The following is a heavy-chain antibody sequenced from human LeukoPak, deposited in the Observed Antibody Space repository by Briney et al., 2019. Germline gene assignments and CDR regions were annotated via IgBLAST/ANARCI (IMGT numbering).Heavy chain of an antibody. J-gene: IGHJ4*02. CDR1: GGSISSGSYY. Sequence: PSETLSLTCTVSGGSISSGSYYWSWIRQPAGKGLEWIGRIYTSGSNNYNPSLKSRVTMSVDTSKNQFSLKLSSLTAADTAVYYCASSSGWSYFDYWGQGTLVTVSS. V-gene: IGHV4-61*02. CDR3: ASSSGWSYFDY. D-gene: IGHD6-19*01. CDR2: IYTSGSN.